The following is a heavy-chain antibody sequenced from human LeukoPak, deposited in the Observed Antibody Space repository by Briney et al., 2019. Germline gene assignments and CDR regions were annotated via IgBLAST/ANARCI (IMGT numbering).Heavy chain of an antibody. CDR2: VYYSGTT. CDR1: GGSISSSSYY. D-gene: IGHD3-10*01. J-gene: IGHJ6*03. V-gene: IGHV4-39*02. Sequence: SETLSLTCSVSGGSISSSSYYWGWIRQPPGKGLEWIGSVYYSGTTYYNPSLKSRVSISVDTSKNQFSLKLSSVTAADTAVYYCAGDPERGSYYYYYMDVWGKGTTVTVSS. CDR3: AGDPERGSYYYYYMDV.